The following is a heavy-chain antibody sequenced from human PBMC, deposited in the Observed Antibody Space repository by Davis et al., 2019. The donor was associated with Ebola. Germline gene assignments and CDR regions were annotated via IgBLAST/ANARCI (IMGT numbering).Heavy chain of an antibody. Sequence: ASVKVSCKASGYTFTSYGISWVRQAPGQGLEWMGWISTYNGNTNYAQKLQGRVTMTTDTSTSTAYMELRSLRSDDTAVYYCARDGGYSSSWYEGYYNCGMDVWGQGTTVTVSS. J-gene: IGHJ6*02. CDR3: ARDGGYSSSWYEGYYNCGMDV. CDR1: GYTFTSYG. CDR2: ISTYNGNT. V-gene: IGHV1-18*01. D-gene: IGHD6-13*01.